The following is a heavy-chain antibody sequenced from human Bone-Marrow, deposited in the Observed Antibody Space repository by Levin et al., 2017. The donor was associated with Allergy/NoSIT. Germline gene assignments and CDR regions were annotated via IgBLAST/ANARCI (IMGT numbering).Heavy chain of an antibody. D-gene: IGHD6-19*01. Sequence: LSLTCAASGFPVSSTYMSWVRQAPGKGLEWVSVIYSGGSTYYADSVKGRFTISRDNSKNTLYLQMNSLRAEDTAVYYCARGGSGWYFSFDYWGQGTLVTVSS. CDR2: IYSGGST. CDR1: GFPVSSTY. J-gene: IGHJ4*02. V-gene: IGHV3-53*01. CDR3: ARGGSGWYFSFDY.